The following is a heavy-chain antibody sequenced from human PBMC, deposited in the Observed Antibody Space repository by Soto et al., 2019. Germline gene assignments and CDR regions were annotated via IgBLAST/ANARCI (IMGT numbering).Heavy chain of an antibody. CDR1: GESFSGYY. V-gene: IGHV4-34*01. CDR2: INHSGST. CDR3: AGNIVATIISFDY. J-gene: IGHJ4*01. D-gene: IGHD5-12*01. Sequence: SETLSLTCAVYGESFSGYYWSWIRQPPGKGLEWIGEINHSGSTNYNPSLKSRVTMSVDTSKNQFSLKLSSVTAADTAMYYCAGNIVATIISFDYWGHGTLVTVSS.